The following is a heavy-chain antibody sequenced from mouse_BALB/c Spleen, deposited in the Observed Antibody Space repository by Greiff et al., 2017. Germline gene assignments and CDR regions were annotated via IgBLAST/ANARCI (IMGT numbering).Heavy chain of an antibody. D-gene: IGHD1-1*01. CDR1: GYAFTNYL. Sequence: VQLQQSGAELVRPGTSVKVSCKASGYAFTNYLIEWVKQRPGQGLEWIGVINPGSGGTNYNGKFKGKATLTADKSSSTAYMQLSSLTSVDSAVYFCARSRYDGSFAMDYWGQGTSVTVAS. CDR2: INPGSGGT. CDR3: ARSRYDGSFAMDY. J-gene: IGHJ4*01. V-gene: IGHV1-54*01.